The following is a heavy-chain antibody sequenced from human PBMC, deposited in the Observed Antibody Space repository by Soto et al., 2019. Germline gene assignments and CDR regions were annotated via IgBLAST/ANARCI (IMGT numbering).Heavy chain of an antibody. J-gene: IGHJ4*02. Sequence: ASVKVSCKASGYTFTSHTIHWVRQAPGQSFEWLGWINVGNGNTRSSHKFQDRVTIDRDTSASTVSMEVSSLRSEDTAIYFCARVAMATTTKGIFYYDYWGQGTLVTVSS. CDR2: INVGNGNT. CDR3: ARVAMATTTKGIFYYDY. CDR1: GYTFTSHT. D-gene: IGHD2-21*01. V-gene: IGHV1-3*01.